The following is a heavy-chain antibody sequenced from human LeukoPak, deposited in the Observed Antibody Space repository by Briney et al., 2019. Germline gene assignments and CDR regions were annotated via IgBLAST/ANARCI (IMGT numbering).Heavy chain of an antibody. J-gene: IGHJ3*02. Sequence: GGSLRLSCAASGFTFSSYSMNWVRQAPGKGLEWVAVISYDGSNKYYADSVKGRFTISRDNSKNTLYLQMNSLRAEDTAVYYCAKVNRIVGTLGAFDIWGQGTMVTVSS. V-gene: IGHV3-30*18. D-gene: IGHD1-26*01. CDR3: AKVNRIVGTLGAFDI. CDR2: ISYDGSNK. CDR1: GFTFSSYS.